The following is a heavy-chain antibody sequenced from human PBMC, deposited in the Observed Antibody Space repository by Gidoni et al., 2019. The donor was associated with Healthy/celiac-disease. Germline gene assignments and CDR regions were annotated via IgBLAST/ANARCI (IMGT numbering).Heavy chain of an antibody. CDR1: GFTFSSYG. D-gene: IGHD6-13*01. J-gene: IGHJ6*02. Sequence: QVQLVESGGGVVQPGRSLRLSCAASGFTFSSYGMHWVRQAPGKGLEWVAVISYDGSNKYYADSVKGRFTISRDNSKNTLYLQMNSLRAEDTAVYYCAKVPFSSSRAYYYYGMDVWGQGTTVTVSS. V-gene: IGHV3-30*18. CDR3: AKVPFSSSRAYYYYGMDV. CDR2: ISYDGSNK.